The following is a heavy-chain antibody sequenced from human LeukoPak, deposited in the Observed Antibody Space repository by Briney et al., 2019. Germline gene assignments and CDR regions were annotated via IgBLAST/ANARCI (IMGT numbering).Heavy chain of an antibody. CDR3: ARVVVTTIARYNWFDP. CDR2: ISGSGGST. D-gene: IGHD2-21*02. CDR1: GFTFSSYA. J-gene: IGHJ5*02. V-gene: IGHV3-23*01. Sequence: PGGSLRLSCAASGFTFSSYAMSWVRQAPGKGLEWVSAISGSGGSTYYADSVKGRFTISRDNSKNTLYLQMNSLRAEDTAVYYCARVVVTTIARYNWFDPWGQGTLVTVSS.